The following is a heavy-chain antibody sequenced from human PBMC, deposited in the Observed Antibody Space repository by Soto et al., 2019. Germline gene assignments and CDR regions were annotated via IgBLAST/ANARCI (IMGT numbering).Heavy chain of an antibody. CDR2: ISFDGRNT. Sequence: QVQLVESGGGVVQPGRSLRLSCAASGFTFNNYGMHWVRQAPGKGLEWVVVISFDGRNTYYADSVKGRFTISRDNSKNTXYXXMTSLRAEDTAVYYCVKQSGSGSYVNVASGGHFDFWGQGPLVTVSS. V-gene: IGHV3-30*18. J-gene: IGHJ4*02. CDR3: VKQSGSGSYVNVASGGHFDF. D-gene: IGHD3-10*01. CDR1: GFTFNNYG.